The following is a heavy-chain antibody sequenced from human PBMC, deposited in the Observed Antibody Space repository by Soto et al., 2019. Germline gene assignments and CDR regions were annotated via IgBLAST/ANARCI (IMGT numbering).Heavy chain of an antibody. J-gene: IGHJ4*02. D-gene: IGHD6-19*01. V-gene: IGHV4-4*07. CDR1: GGSISIYY. CDR3: ARAVSSGWYTFYFDY. CDR2: IYTSGST. Sequence: SETLSLTCTVSGGSISIYYWRWIRHPAGKGLEWIGRIYTSGSTNYNPSLKSRVTMSVDTSKNQFSLKLSSVAAADTAVYYCARAVSSGWYTFYFDYWGQGTLVTVSS.